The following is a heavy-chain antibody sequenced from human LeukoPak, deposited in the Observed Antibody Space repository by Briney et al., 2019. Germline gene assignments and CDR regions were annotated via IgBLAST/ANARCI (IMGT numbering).Heavy chain of an antibody. V-gene: IGHV3-7*01. CDR1: GFTFSSYA. CDR2: IKQDGSEK. Sequence: HPGGSLRLSCAASGFTFSSYAMSWVRQAPGKGLEWVANIKQDGSEKYYVDSVKGRFTISRDNAKNSLYLQMNSLRAEDTAVYYCARDGSGSYRNYFDYWGQGTLVTVSS. D-gene: IGHD1-26*01. CDR3: ARDGSGSYRNYFDY. J-gene: IGHJ4*02.